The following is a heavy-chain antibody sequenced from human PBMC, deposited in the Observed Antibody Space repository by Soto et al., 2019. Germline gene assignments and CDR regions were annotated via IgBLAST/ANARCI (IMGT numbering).Heavy chain of an antibody. CDR3: ARESLPFFYYMDV. D-gene: IGHD3-10*01. V-gene: IGHV3-33*01. J-gene: IGHJ6*03. CDR1: GVTFSSYG. CDR2: IWSDESNK. Sequence: TGGSLRHSCAASGVTFSSYGMHLVRQAPGKGLEWVAIIWSDESNKYYADSVKGRFTISRDISKNTLYLQMNSLRSEDTAVYYCARESLPFFYYMDVWGRGTTVTVSS.